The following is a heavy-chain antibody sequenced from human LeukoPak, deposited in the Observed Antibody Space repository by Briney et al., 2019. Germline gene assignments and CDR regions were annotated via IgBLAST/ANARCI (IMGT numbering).Heavy chain of an antibody. V-gene: IGHV3-30*18. D-gene: IGHD6-19*01. CDR1: GFTFSSYG. CDR2: ISYDGSNK. CDR3: AKNSGSSGRDAYFDY. J-gene: IGHJ4*02. Sequence: PGGSLRLSCAASGFTFSSYGMHWVRQAPGKGLEWVAVISYDGSNKYYADSVKGRFTISRDNSKNTLYLQMNSLRAEDTAVYYCAKNSGSSGRDAYFDYWGQGTLVTVSS.